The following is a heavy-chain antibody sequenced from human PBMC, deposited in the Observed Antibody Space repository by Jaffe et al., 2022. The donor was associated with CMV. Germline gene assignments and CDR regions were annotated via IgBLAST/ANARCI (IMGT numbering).Heavy chain of an antibody. J-gene: IGHJ6*02. Sequence: QLQLQESGPGLVKPSETLSLTCTVSGGSISSSSYYWGWIRQPPGKGLEWIGSIYYSGSTYYNPSLKSRVTISVDTSKNQFSLKLSSVTAADTAVYYCARQEWELLLDYYYGMDVWGQGTTVTVSS. V-gene: IGHV4-39*01. CDR2: IYYSGST. D-gene: IGHD1-26*01. CDR1: GGSISSSSYY. CDR3: ARQEWELLLDYYYGMDV.